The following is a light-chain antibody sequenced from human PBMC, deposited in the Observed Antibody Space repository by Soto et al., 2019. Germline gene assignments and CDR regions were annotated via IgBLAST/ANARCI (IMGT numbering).Light chain of an antibody. CDR2: EVS. J-gene: IGLJ1*01. CDR1: SSDVGGYNY. V-gene: IGLV2-8*01. CDR3: SSYAGSHNYV. Sequence: QSALAQPPSASGSPGQSVTIPCTGTSSDVGGYNYVSWYQQHPGKAPQLMIYEVSKRPSGVPDRFSGSKSGNTASLTVSGLQAEDEADYYCSSYAGSHNYVFGTGTKVTVL.